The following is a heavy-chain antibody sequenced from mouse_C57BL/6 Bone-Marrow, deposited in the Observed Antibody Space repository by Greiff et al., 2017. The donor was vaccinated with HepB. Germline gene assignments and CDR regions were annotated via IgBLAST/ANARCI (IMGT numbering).Heavy chain of an antibody. CDR2: IDPSDSYT. V-gene: IGHV1-59*01. CDR1: GYTFTSYW. J-gene: IGHJ4*01. CDR3: ARSYYDPSMDY. Sequence: QVQLQQSGAELVRPGTSVKLSCKASGYTFTSYWMHWVKQRPGQGLEWIGVIDPSDSYTNYNQKFKGKATLTVDTSSSTAYMQLSSLTSEDSAVYYCARSYYDPSMDYWGQGTSVTVSS. D-gene: IGHD2-4*01.